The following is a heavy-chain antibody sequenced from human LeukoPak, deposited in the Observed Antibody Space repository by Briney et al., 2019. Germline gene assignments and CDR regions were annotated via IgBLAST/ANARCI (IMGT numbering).Heavy chain of an antibody. CDR3: AKSGATYYYDSSGYNLFDY. V-gene: IGHV3-23*01. Sequence: SWVRQAPGKXLEWVSAISGSGGSTYYADSVKGRFTISRDNSKNTLYLQMNSLRAEDTAVYYCAKSGATYYYDSSGYNLFDYWGQGTLVTVSS. J-gene: IGHJ4*02. D-gene: IGHD3-22*01. CDR2: ISGSGGST.